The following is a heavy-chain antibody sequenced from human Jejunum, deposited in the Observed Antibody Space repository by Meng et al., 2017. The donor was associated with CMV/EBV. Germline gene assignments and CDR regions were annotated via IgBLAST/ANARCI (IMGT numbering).Heavy chain of an antibody. D-gene: IGHD3-16*01. CDR2: IDTGGRRT. Sequence: LFCAASGFTFSSYWMHWVRQVPGKGLVWVARIDTGGRRTDYADSAKGRFTISRDNVKNTLYLQMNSLRAEDTAVYYCARDLGGGSGYWGQGTLVTVSS. J-gene: IGHJ4*02. V-gene: IGHV3-74*01. CDR1: GFTFSSYW. CDR3: ARDLGGGSGY.